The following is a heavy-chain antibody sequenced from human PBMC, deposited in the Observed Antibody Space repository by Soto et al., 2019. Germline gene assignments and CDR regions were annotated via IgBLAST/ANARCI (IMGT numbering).Heavy chain of an antibody. Sequence: ASVKVSCKASGYTFTGHYIHWVRQAPGQGLEWMGWINPNSGGTNYAQKFQGRVTLTRDTSISTVYMELSRLRSDDTAVYYCARDSYYDILTGYSRNAFDIWGQGTMVTVSS. CDR1: GYTFTGHY. D-gene: IGHD3-9*01. CDR3: ARDSYYDILTGYSRNAFDI. CDR2: INPNSGGT. J-gene: IGHJ3*02. V-gene: IGHV1-2*02.